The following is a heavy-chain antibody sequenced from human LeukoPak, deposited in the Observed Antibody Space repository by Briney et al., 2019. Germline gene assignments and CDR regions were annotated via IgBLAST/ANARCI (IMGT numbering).Heavy chain of an antibody. CDR3: ARDRYFDWSGH. CDR1: GFTFSSYS. V-gene: IGHV3-21*01. Sequence: GGSLRLSCAASGFTFSSYSMDWVRQAPGKGLEWVSSISSSSSYIYYADSVKGRFTISRDNAKNSLYLQMNSLRAEDTAVYYCARDRYFDWSGHWGQGTLVTVSS. D-gene: IGHD3-9*01. J-gene: IGHJ5*02. CDR2: ISSSSSYI.